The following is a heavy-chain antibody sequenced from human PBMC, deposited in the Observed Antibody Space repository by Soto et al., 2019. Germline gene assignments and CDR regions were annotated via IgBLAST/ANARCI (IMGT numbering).Heavy chain of an antibody. V-gene: IGHV4-34*01. CDR3: AITSSWSNDAFEI. D-gene: IGHD6-13*01. Sequence: SPTLSLTXAVYGGSFRGYYWSWIRQPPGEGLECSWEINHSGSTNYNPSLQSRITISVDTSKNQFSLKLSSVTAAYTAAYYCAITSSWSNDAFEIGGQGTMVAVSS. CDR1: GGSFRGYY. CDR2: INHSGST. J-gene: IGHJ3*02.